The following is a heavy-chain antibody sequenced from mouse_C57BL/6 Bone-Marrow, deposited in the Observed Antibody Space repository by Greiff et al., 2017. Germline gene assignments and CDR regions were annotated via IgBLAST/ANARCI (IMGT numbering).Heavy chain of an antibody. CDR3: ASFYDGYYGAY. Sequence: VQLQQSGAELAKPGASVKLSCKASGYTFTSYWMHWVKQRPGQGLEWIGYINPSSGYTKYNQKFKDKATLTADKSSSTAYMRLSSLTYEDSAVYYCASFYDGYYGAYWGQGTLVTVSA. V-gene: IGHV1-7*01. J-gene: IGHJ3*01. D-gene: IGHD2-3*01. CDR2: INPSSGYT. CDR1: GYTFTSYW.